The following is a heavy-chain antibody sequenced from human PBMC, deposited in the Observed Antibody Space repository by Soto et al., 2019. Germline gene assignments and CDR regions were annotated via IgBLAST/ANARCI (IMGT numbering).Heavy chain of an antibody. V-gene: IGHV4-59*01. CDR3: ARVDGITTTGPYYDS. D-gene: IGHD1-1*01. CDR1: GGSISSYS. Sequence: SETLSLTCTVSGGSISSYSWSWIRQPPGKGLEWIGDIYYSGNTNYYPSLVSRLNISVDTSKNQFSMKLRSVTAADTGVYYCARVDGITTTGPYYDSWGLGTLVT. CDR2: IYYSGNT. J-gene: IGHJ4*02.